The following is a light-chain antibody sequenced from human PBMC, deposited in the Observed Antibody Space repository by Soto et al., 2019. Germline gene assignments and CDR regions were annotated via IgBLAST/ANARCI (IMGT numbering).Light chain of an antibody. CDR3: QSYDATNQL. J-gene: IGLJ3*02. V-gene: IGLV6-57*01. Sequence: NFMLTQPHSVSASPGKTVIISCTRSSGSIASNYVQWYQQRPGSSPTTVIYEDNQRPSGVPDRFSASIDSSSNSASLTISGLETEDEADYYYQSYDATNQLFGGRTKHTVL. CDR1: SGSIASNY. CDR2: EDN.